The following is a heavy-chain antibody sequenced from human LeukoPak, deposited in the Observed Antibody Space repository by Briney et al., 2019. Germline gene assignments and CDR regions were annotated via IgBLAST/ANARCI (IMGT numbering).Heavy chain of an antibody. CDR3: AKTVVPAAMLHAFDI. V-gene: IGHV3-23*01. CDR1: GFTFSSYA. J-gene: IGHJ3*02. CDR2: ISSSGGST. D-gene: IGHD2-2*01. Sequence: GRSLRLSCAASGFTFSSYAMSWVRQAPGKGLEWVSAISSSGGSTYYADSVKGRFTISRDNSKNTLYLQMNSLRAEDTAVYYCAKTVVPAAMLHAFDIQGQGTMVTVSS.